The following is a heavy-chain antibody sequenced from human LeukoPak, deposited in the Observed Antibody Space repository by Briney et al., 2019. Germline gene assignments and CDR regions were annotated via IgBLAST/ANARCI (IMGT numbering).Heavy chain of an antibody. V-gene: IGHV3-7*01. CDR3: SRSLDY. CDR2: INQDGTNQ. J-gene: IGHJ4*02. CDR1: GFPFSGYW. Sequence: PGGSLGLSCVASGFPFSGYWMDWVRQAPGKGMEWVANINQDGTNQYYAASVRGRFSISRDNAKNSLYLQMNSLRAEDTGVYYCSRSLDYLGQGALVTVSS.